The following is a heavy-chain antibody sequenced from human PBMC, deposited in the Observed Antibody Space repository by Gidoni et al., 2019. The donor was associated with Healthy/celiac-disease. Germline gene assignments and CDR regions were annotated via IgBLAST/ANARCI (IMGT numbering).Heavy chain of an antibody. V-gene: IGHV3-30*03. CDR2: ISYDGSNK. CDR1: GFTFSSYG. Sequence: QVQLVESGGGVFQPGRSLRLSCAASGFTFSSYGMHWVRQAPGKGLEWVAVISYDGSNKYYADSVKGRFTISRGNSKNTLYLQMNSLRAEDTAVYYCARGAGAMVVVEDAFDIWGQGTMVTVSS. J-gene: IGHJ3*02. D-gene: IGHD3-22*01. CDR3: ARGAGAMVVVEDAFDI.